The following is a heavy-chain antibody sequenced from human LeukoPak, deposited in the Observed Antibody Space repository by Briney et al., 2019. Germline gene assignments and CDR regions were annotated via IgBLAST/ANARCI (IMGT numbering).Heavy chain of an antibody. CDR1: GGTFSSYA. V-gene: IGHV1-69*05. CDR3: ARDGYNYVPRGIFDY. CDR2: IIPIFGTA. D-gene: IGHD5-24*01. Sequence: SVKVSCKASGGTFSSYAISWVRQAPGQGLEWMGGIIPIFGTANYAQKFQGRVTITTDESTSTAYMELSSLRSEDTAVYYCARDGYNYVPRGIFDYWGQGTLVTVSS. J-gene: IGHJ4*02.